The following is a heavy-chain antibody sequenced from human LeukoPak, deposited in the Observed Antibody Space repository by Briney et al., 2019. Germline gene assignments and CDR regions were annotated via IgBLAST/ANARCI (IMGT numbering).Heavy chain of an antibody. V-gene: IGHV3-33*01. CDR2: IWFDGSNK. CDR1: GFTFSNYA. J-gene: IGHJ3*02. CDR3: ARENWGLDAFDI. Sequence: GGSLRLSCATSGFTFSNYAMHWVRQAPGKGLEWVAVIWFDGSNKYYADSVKGRFTISRDNSKNTLYLQMNSLRPEDTAVYYCARENWGLDAFDIWGQGTMVTVSS. D-gene: IGHD7-27*01.